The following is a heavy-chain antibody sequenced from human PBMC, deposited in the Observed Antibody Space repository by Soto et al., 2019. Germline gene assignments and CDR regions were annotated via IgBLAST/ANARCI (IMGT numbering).Heavy chain of an antibody. J-gene: IGHJ4*02. D-gene: IGHD2-2*02. V-gene: IGHV3-30*18. Sequence: GGSLRLSCAASGFPFGDFGMHWLRQAPGKGLEWVAVISHDGSDKFYADSVKARFTISRDNSKNTLYLQMSGLRAEGTAVYYCAKSPDSFCSSANCYRYYFDCWRQGSLGTV. CDR2: ISHDGSDK. CDR1: GFPFGDFG. CDR3: AKSPDSFCSSANCYRYYFDC.